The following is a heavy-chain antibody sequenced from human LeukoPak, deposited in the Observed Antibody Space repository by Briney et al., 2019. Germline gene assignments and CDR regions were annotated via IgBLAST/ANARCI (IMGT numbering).Heavy chain of an antibody. CDR3: AGANGSGAYYPFDY. CDR2: INPYSGDT. V-gene: IGHV1-2*02. D-gene: IGHD4-17*01. CDR1: GYSFTGYY. Sequence: ASVKVSCKASGYSFTGYYIHWVRQAPGQGLEWMGWINPYSGDTDSAQKFQGRVAVTRDTSITTAYMDLSRLTSDDTAVYYCAGANGSGAYYPFDYWGQGALVTVSS. J-gene: IGHJ4*02.